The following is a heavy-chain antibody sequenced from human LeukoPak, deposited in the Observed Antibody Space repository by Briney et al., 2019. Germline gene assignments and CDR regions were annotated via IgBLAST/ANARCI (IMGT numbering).Heavy chain of an antibody. CDR3: ARTTVTTDYFDY. J-gene: IGHJ4*02. Sequence: ASVTVSCKASGYTFTGYYMHWVRQAPGQGLEWMGWINPNSGGTNYAQKFQGRVTMTRDTSISTAYMELSRLRSDDTAVYYCARTTVTTDYFDYWGQGTLVTVSS. CDR1: GYTFTGYY. V-gene: IGHV1-2*02. CDR2: INPNSGGT. D-gene: IGHD4-17*01.